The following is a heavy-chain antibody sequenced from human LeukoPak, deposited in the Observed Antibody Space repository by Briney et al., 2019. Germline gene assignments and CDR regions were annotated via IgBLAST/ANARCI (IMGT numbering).Heavy chain of an antibody. Sequence: ASVKVSCKASGYTFTSYGISWVRQAPGQGLEWMGWISAYNGNTNYAQKLQGRVTMTTDTSTSTAYMELRSLRSDDTAVYYCARTGCSSPSCYGRYYYYYMDVWGKGTTVTVSS. CDR3: ARTGCSSPSCYGRYYYYYMDV. V-gene: IGHV1-18*01. J-gene: IGHJ6*03. CDR1: GYTFTSYG. D-gene: IGHD2-2*01. CDR2: ISAYNGNT.